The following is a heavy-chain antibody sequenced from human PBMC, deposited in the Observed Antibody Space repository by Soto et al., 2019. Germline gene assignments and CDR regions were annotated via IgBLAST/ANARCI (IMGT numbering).Heavy chain of an antibody. D-gene: IGHD2-15*01. CDR1: GFTFSSYA. Sequence: QVQLVESGGGVVQPGRSLRLSCAASGFTFSSYAMYWVRQAPGKGLEWVAVISYDGSNKYYADSVKGRLTISRDNSKNPLYLQRNCLRAEDTAVYYCAVAGCEGGRGYTLVGRRYGMDGWGQGTTVTVSS. J-gene: IGHJ6*02. V-gene: IGHV3-30-3*01. CDR2: ISYDGSNK. CDR3: AVAGCEGGRGYTLVGRRYGMDG.